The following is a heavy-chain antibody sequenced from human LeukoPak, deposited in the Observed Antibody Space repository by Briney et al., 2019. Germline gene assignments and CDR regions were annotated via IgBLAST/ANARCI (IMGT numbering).Heavy chain of an antibody. CDR3: ARPLGSGWPPFDY. V-gene: IGHV4-39*01. CDR1: GDSINSRSYY. CDR2: IYYSGST. J-gene: IGHJ4*02. Sequence: PSETLSLTCTVSGDSINSRSYYWDWIRQPPGKGLEWIGSIYYSGSTYYNPSLKSRVTISVDTSKNQFSLKLSSVTAADTAVYYCARPLGSGWPPFDYWGQGSLVTVSS. D-gene: IGHD3-10*01.